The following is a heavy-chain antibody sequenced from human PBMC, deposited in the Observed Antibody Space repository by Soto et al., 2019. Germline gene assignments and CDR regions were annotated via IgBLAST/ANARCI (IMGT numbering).Heavy chain of an antibody. CDR1: GFTLSSYA. Sequence: PGGSLRLSCAAPGFTLSSYAMTWVRQAPGKGLEWVSSISGSGGNTYYANSVKGRFTISRENSKNTVYLQMNSLRADDTAVYYCARALLRNDAFDIWGQGTMVTVSS. V-gene: IGHV3-23*01. CDR2: ISGSGGNT. CDR3: ARALLRNDAFDI. D-gene: IGHD3-22*01. J-gene: IGHJ3*02.